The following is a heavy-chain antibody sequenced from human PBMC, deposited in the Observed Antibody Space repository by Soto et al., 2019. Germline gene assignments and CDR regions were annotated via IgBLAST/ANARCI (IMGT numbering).Heavy chain of an antibody. CDR2: INPNSGDT. Sequence: ASVKVSCKASGYTLSDYHLQWVRQAPGQGLDWMGWINPNSGDTNYAQKFQGRVTLTRDTSINKAYMELTSLKLDDTAVYYCAREGGGIAAAGAGDYSFDIWGQGTMVTVSS. V-gene: IGHV1-2*02. J-gene: IGHJ3*02. CDR3: AREGGGIAAAGAGDYSFDI. CDR1: GYTLSDYH. D-gene: IGHD6-13*01.